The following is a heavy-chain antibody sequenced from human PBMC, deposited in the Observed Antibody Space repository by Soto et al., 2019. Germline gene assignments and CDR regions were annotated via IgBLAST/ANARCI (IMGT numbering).Heavy chain of an antibody. CDR3: ARDLEMPTKSPGDY. CDR1: GFTFSSYA. V-gene: IGHV3-30-3*01. CDR2: ISYDGSNK. J-gene: IGHJ4*02. Sequence: QVQLVESGGGVVQPGRSLRLSCAASGFTFSSYAMHWVRQAPGKGLEGVAVISYDGSNKYYADSVKGRFTISRDNSKNTLYLQMNSMRAEDTAIYYCARDLEMPTKSPGDYWGQGTLVTVSS. D-gene: IGHD1-1*01.